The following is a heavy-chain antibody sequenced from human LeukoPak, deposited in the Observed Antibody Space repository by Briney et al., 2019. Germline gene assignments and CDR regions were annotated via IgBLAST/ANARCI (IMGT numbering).Heavy chain of an antibody. V-gene: IGHV4-4*07. D-gene: IGHD6-13*01. CDR3: ASRDANTAAGFDI. J-gene: IGHJ3*02. CDR1: GGSISSYS. CDR2: MYTSGIT. Sequence: PSETLSLTCTVSGGSISSYSWSWLRQSAGKGLEWIGHMYTSGITNYNPSLKSRVTLSVDTSKKQFSLKLSSVTAADTAVYYCASRDANTAAGFDIWGQGTMLTVSS.